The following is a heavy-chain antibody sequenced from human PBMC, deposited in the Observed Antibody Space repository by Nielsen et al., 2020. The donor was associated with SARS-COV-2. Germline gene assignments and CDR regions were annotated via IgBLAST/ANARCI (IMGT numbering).Heavy chain of an antibody. V-gene: IGHV3-66*03. J-gene: IGHJ4*02. CDR1: GLTVKTNY. D-gene: IGHD3-10*01. CDR3: AKDESLWFGELLLSDY. Sequence: GGSLRLSCAASGLTVKTNYMTWVRQAPGKGLEWVSVIYMTGSTYYADSVKGRFTISRDNSKNTLYLQMNSLRAEDTAVYYCAKDESLWFGELLLSDYWGQGTLVTVSS. CDR2: IYMTGST.